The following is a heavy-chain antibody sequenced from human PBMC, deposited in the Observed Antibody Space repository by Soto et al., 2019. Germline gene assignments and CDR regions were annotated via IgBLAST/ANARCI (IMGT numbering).Heavy chain of an antibody. V-gene: IGHV4-30-4*01. CDR3: ARYCRGGSCCEGLSSLFDY. J-gene: IGHJ4*02. CDR1: GGSISSGDYY. CDR2: IYYSGST. D-gene: IGHD2-15*01. Sequence: QVQLQESGPGLVKPSQTLSLTCTVSGGSISSGDYYWSWIRQPPGKGLEWIGYIYYSGSTYYHPSLKSRVTISVDTTKNQFSLKLSSVTAADTAVYDCARYCRGGSCCEGLSSLFDYWCQGTLVTVSS.